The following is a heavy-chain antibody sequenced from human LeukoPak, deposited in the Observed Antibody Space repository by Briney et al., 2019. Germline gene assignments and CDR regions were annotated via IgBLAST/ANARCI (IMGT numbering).Heavy chain of an antibody. Sequence: SETLSLTCTVSGGSISSGGYYWSWIRQHPGKGLEWIGYIYYSGSTYYNPSLKSRITVSVDTSKNQFSLGLTSVTAADTAVYHCAISSAADGPTHNWFDPWGQGTLVTVSS. V-gene: IGHV4-31*03. D-gene: IGHD6-13*01. CDR1: GGSISSGGYY. CDR3: AISSAADGPTHNWFDP. CDR2: IYYSGST. J-gene: IGHJ5*02.